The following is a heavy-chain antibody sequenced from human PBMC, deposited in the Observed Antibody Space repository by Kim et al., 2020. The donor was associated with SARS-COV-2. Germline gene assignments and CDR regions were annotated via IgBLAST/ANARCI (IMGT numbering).Heavy chain of an antibody. CDR2: INHSGST. J-gene: IGHJ3*02. V-gene: IGHV4-34*01. CDR3: ARVDTVGAFDI. CDR1: GGSFSGYY. D-gene: IGHD5-18*01. Sequence: SETLSLTCAVYGGSFSGYYWSWIRQPPGKGLEWIGEINHSGSTNYNPTLKSRVTISVDTSKNQFSLKLSSVTAADTAVYYCARVDTVGAFDIWGQGTMVTVSS.